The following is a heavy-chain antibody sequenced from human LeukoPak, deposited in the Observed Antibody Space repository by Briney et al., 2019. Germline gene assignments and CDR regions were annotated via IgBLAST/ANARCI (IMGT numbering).Heavy chain of an antibody. J-gene: IGHJ4*02. V-gene: IGHV3-20*04. D-gene: IGHD4-23*01. CDR2: INWKGGSA. Sequence: PGGSLRLSCAASGFTFDYYGMSWVRQAPGKGLEWVSGINWKGGSAGYADSVKGRFTISRDNAKNSLYLQMNSLRAEDTAVYYCAREVTPYYWGQGTLVTVSS. CDR1: GFTFDYYG. CDR3: AREVTPYY.